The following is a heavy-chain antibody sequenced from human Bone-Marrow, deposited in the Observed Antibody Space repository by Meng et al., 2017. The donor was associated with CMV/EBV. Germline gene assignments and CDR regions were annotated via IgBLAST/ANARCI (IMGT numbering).Heavy chain of an antibody. Sequence: ASGYRLTNDGVTWGREAPGQGLEWMAWISAYNGDKKHAQNIQGRVSVTIDTSTSTAYMDLRSLRSDDTAVYYCARALKEKGYLNFDYWGQGSLVTVSS. CDR1: GYRLTNDG. D-gene: IGHD1-26*01. V-gene: IGHV1-18*01. CDR3: ARALKEKGYLNFDY. CDR2: ISAYNGDK. J-gene: IGHJ4*02.